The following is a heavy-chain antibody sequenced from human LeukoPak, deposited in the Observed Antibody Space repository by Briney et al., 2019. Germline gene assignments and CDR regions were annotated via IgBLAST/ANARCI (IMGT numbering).Heavy chain of an antibody. J-gene: IGHJ3*01. Sequence: GGSLRLSCAASGFTFSSYVMHWVRQAPAKGLEYVSAISSNGGRTYYANSVKGRFTISRDNSKDTLYLQMGRLRAEDTAVYYCATEDYGSNLGGGGFDVWGQGTMVTVS. D-gene: IGHD4-23*01. V-gene: IGHV3-64*01. CDR1: GFTFSSYV. CDR2: ISSNGGRT. CDR3: ATEDYGSNLGGGGFDV.